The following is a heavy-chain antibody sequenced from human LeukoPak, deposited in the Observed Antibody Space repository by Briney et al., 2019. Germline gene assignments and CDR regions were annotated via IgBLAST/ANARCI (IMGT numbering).Heavy chain of an antibody. J-gene: IGHJ3*02. Sequence: SVKVSCKASGGTFSSYAISWVRQAPGQGLEWMGGIIPIFGAANYAQKFQGRVTITTDESTSTAYMELSSLRSEDTAVYYCARGLVVTDDAFDIWGQGTMVTVSS. CDR1: GGTFSSYA. CDR2: IIPIFGAA. V-gene: IGHV1-69*05. D-gene: IGHD2-15*01. CDR3: ARGLVVTDDAFDI.